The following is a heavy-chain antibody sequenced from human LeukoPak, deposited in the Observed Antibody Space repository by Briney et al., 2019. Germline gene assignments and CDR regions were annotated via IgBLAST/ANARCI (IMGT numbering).Heavy chain of an antibody. CDR1: GFTFSSYS. CDR2: ISSSSSYI. J-gene: IGHJ4*02. CDR3: AREAPIVVVTAIGDYFDY. Sequence: GGSLRLSCAASGFTFSSYSMNWVRQAPGKGLEWVSSISSSSSYIYYADSVKGRFTISRDNAKNSLYLQTNSLRAEDTAVYYCAREAPIVVVTAIGDYFDYWGQGTLVTVSS. D-gene: IGHD2-21*02. V-gene: IGHV3-21*01.